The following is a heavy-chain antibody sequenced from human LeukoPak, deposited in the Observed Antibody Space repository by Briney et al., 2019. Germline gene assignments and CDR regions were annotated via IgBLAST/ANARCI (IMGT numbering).Heavy chain of an antibody. J-gene: IGHJ4*02. D-gene: IGHD6-19*01. Sequence: GGSLRLSCSASGFTFSSYAMHWVRQAPGKGVEYVSAISSNGGSTYYADSVKGRFTISRDNSKNTLYLQMSSLRAEDTAVYYCVSMDSSGWYWGDYWGQGTLVTVSS. CDR1: GFTFSSYA. CDR2: ISSNGGST. CDR3: VSMDSSGWYWGDY. V-gene: IGHV3-64D*09.